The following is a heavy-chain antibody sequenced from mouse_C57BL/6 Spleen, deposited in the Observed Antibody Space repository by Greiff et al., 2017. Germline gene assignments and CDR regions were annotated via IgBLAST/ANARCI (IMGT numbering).Heavy chain of an antibody. CDR1: GYSITSGYY. CDR2: ISYDGSN. CDR3: ARVEDTTVVVPMDY. Sequence: EVKLQESGPGLVKPSQSLSLTCSVTGYSITSGYYWNWIRQFPGNKLEWMGYISYDGSNNYNPSLKNRISITRDTSKNQFFLKLNSVTTEDTATYYCARVEDTTVVVPMDYWGQGTSVTVSS. V-gene: IGHV3-6*01. J-gene: IGHJ4*01. D-gene: IGHD1-1*01.